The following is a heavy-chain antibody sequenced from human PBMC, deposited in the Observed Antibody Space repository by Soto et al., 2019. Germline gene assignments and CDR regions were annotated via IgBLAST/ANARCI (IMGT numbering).Heavy chain of an antibody. J-gene: IGHJ4*02. CDR3: ARVSAATVDRHYFDY. D-gene: IGHD3-10*01. Sequence: SETLSLTCSVSCVSVISGGHYWNWIRQFPGKGLEWIGYIYHSGGGYYNPSLKSRASMSVDTSKNEFSLRLASVTAADTAVYLCARVSAATVDRHYFDYWGKGALVTVSS. CDR1: CVSVISGGHY. CDR2: IYHSGGG. V-gene: IGHV4-31*03.